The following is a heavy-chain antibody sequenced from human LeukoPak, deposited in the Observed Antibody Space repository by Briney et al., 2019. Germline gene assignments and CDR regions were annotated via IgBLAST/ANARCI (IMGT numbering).Heavy chain of an antibody. J-gene: IGHJ6*02. CDR3: ARDEVVAATHRYYYGMDV. Sequence: SQTLSLTCAISGDSVSSNSAAWNWIRQSPSRGLEWLGRTYYRSKWYNDYAVSVKSRITINPDTSKNQFSLQLNSVTPEDTAVYYCARDEVVAATHRYYYGMDVWGQGTTVTVSS. D-gene: IGHD2-15*01. CDR2: TYYRSKWYN. V-gene: IGHV6-1*01. CDR1: GDSVSSNSAA.